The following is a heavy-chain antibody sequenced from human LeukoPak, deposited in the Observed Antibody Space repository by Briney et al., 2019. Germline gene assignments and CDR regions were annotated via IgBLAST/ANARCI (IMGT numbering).Heavy chain of an antibody. J-gene: IGHJ6*02. CDR1: GHTFSIYA. CDR2: INADKGNT. D-gene: IGHD2-15*01. V-gene: IGHV1-3*01. Sequence: EASVKVSCKASGHTFSIYAMHWVRQAPGQGLEWMGWINADKGNTKYSQKFPGRVTITRDTSASTAYMELSSLRSEDTAVYYCARGSCSGGSCFQGIMDVWGQGTTVIVSS. CDR3: ARGSCSGGSCFQGIMDV.